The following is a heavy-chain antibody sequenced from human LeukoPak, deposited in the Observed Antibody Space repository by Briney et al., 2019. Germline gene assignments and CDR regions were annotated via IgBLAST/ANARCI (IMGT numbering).Heavy chain of an antibody. J-gene: IGHJ5*02. CDR2: INHSGST. CDR3: ARGEEAAAGTGIWFDP. Sequence: PSETLSLTCAVYGGSFSGYYWSWIRQPPGKGLEWIGEINHSGSTNYNPSLKSRVTISVDTSKNQFSLKLSSVTAADTAVYYCARGEEAAAGTGIWFDPWGQGTLATVSS. D-gene: IGHD6-13*01. CDR1: GGSFSGYY. V-gene: IGHV4-34*01.